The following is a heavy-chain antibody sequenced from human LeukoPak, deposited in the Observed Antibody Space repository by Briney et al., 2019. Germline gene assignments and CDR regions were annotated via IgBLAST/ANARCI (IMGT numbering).Heavy chain of an antibody. D-gene: IGHD3-16*02. J-gene: IGHJ3*01. CDR1: GVSISSGDYY. V-gene: IGHV4-30-4*01. CDR2: IYYSGST. CDR3: ARIGSGTGSYRRDAFED. Sequence: SETLSLTCTVSGVSISSGDYYWSWIRQPPGKGLEWIGYIYYSGSTYYNPSLKSRVTISVDTSKNQFSLKLSSVTAADTAVYYCARIGSGTGSYRRDAFEDWGQGTMVTVSS.